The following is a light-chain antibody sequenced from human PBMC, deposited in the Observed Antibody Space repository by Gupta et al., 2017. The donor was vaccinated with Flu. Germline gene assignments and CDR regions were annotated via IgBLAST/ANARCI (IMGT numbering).Light chain of an antibody. CDR2: YAS. V-gene: IGKV6-21*01. CDR3: HQSSNLPWT. J-gene: IGKJ1*01. CDR1: QNIGTS. Sequence: PDFQSVTQKEKVTITCRASQNIGTSLNWYQQKPDQSPKLLIKYASQSFSGVPSRFSGSGSGTDFTLTINNLETEDAATYYCHQSSNLPWTFGQGTKVEIK.